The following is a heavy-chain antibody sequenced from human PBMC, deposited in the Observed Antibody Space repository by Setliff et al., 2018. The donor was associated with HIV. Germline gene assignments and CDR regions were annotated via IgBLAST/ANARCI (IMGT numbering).Heavy chain of an antibody. D-gene: IGHD5-12*01. CDR1: GAPISSYY. CDR3: ARGDGYRSNDAYYDTGMDV. CDR2: IYNSGYS. V-gene: IGHV4-59*01. Sequence: SETLSLTCKVSGAPISSYYWSWVRQPPGKGLEWIGYIYNSGYSNSKPSLKSRVTMSLDTSKNQFSLELTSVTAADTAVYFCARGDGYRSNDAYYDTGMDVWGQGITVTAP. J-gene: IGHJ6*02.